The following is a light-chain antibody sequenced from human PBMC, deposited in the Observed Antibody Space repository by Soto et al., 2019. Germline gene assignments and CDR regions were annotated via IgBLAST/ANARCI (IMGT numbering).Light chain of an antibody. V-gene: IGKV3-20*01. CDR3: QQYDTSPPLT. CDR1: QSVSSNY. J-gene: IGKJ4*01. Sequence: IVLTQSPGTLSLSPGDRATLSCRASQSVSSNYLGWYQQKPGQAPRLLLYGASSRAIGIPDRFSGSGSGTDFTLTISRLVPEDFAVYYCQQYDTSPPLTVGGGTKVEIK. CDR2: GAS.